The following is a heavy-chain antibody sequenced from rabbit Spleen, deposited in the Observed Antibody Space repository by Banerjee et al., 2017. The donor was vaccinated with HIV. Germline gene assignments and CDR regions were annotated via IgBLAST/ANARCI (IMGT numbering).Heavy chain of an antibody. J-gene: IGHJ4*01. D-gene: IGHD4-2*01. Sequence: QEQVKESGGGLVQPGGSLKLSCKASGFTLSSYYMNWVRQAPGKGLEWIACIYAVSGSAAYASWAKGRFTISKTSSTTVTLQLTSLTAADTATYFCARGLTAAGGGGATYFDLWGPGTLVTVS. CDR1: GFTLSSYYM. V-gene: IGHV1S45*01. CDR3: ARGLTAAGGGGATYFDL. CDR2: IYAVSGSA.